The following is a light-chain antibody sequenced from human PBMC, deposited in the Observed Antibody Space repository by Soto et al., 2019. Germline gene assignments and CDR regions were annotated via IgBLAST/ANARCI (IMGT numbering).Light chain of an antibody. J-gene: IGLJ2*01. V-gene: IGLV1-40*01. CDR1: SSNIGAGYD. CDR3: QSSDSSLTGSV. CDR2: DDS. Sequence: QSVLTQPPSVSGAPGQRVTISCTGSSSNIGAGYDVHWYQHLPERAPKLLIYDDSNRPSGVPDRFSGSKSGTSASLAITGLQSEAEADYYCQSSDSSLTGSVFGAGTKLTVL.